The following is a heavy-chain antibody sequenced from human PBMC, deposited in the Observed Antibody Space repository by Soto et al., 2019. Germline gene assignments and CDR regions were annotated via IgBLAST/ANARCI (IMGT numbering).Heavy chain of an antibody. CDR1: GFTFSSYG. J-gene: IGHJ4*02. CDR2: IWYDGSNK. CDR3: ARDHYDSSGYYYY. Sequence: VQLVESGGGVVQPGRSLRLSCAASGFTFSSYGMHWVRQAPGKGLEWVAVIWYDGSNKYYADSVKGRFTISRDNSKNTLYLQMNSLRAEDTAVYYCARDHYDSSGYYYYWGQGTLVTVSS. V-gene: IGHV3-33*01. D-gene: IGHD3-22*01.